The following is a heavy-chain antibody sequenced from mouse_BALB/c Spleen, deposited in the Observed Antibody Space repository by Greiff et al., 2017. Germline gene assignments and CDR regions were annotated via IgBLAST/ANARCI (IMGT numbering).Heavy chain of an antibody. CDR1: GYTFTSYT. V-gene: IGHV1-4*02. Sequence: QVQLQQSAAELARPGASVKMSCKASGYTFTSYTMHWVKQRPGQGLEWIGYINPSSGYTEYNQKFKDKTTLTADKSSSPAYMQLSSLTSEDSAVYYCARCYYYGSSSWYFDVWGAGTTVTVSS. J-gene: IGHJ1*01. D-gene: IGHD1-1*01. CDR3: ARCYYYGSSSWYFDV. CDR2: INPSSGYT.